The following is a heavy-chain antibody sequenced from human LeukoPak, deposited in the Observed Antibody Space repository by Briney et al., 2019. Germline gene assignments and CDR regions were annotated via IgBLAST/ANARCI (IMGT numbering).Heavy chain of an antibody. CDR1: GFTFNTFW. Sequence: GGSLRLSCAASGFTFNTFWMSWVRQAPGKGLEWVANIDEDGSEKYYVESVKGRFTISRDNAKNTLYLQMSSLRAEDTAVYYCARGSRIAAAGTFDYWGQGTLVTVSS. D-gene: IGHD6-13*01. CDR3: ARGSRIAAAGTFDY. CDR2: IDEDGSEK. J-gene: IGHJ4*02. V-gene: IGHV3-7*01.